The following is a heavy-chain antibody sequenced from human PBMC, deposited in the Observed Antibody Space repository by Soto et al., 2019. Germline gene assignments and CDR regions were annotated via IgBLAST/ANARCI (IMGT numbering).Heavy chain of an antibody. V-gene: IGHV1-58*01. CDR3: AASPRYCISTSCYDCSYYGMDV. CDR1: GFTFTSSA. J-gene: IGHJ6*02. D-gene: IGHD2-2*01. Sequence: SLKVSCKASGFTFTSSAVQWVRQARGQRLEWIGWIVVGSGNTNYAQKFQERVTITRDMSTSTAYMELSSLRSEDMAVYYCAASPRYCISTSCYDCSYYGMDVWGQGTTVTVSS. CDR2: IVVGSGNT.